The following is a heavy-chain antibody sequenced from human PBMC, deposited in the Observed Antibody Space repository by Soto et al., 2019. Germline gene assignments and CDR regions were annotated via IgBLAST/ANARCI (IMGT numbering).Heavy chain of an antibody. CDR1: GGSISSSSYY. D-gene: IGHD5-12*01. CDR3: ARQARDGYNPGHFQH. Sequence: SETLSLTCTVSGGSISSSSYYWGWIRQPPGKGLEWIGSIYYSGSTYYNPSLKSRVTISVDTSKNQFSLKLSSVTAADTAVYYCARQARDGYNPGHFQHWGQGPLVTVS. V-gene: IGHV4-39*01. J-gene: IGHJ1*01. CDR2: IYYSGST.